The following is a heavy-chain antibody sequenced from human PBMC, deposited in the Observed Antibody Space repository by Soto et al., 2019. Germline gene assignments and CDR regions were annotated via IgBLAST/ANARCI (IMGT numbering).Heavy chain of an antibody. J-gene: IGHJ6*02. CDR2: ISGSGGST. Sequence: PGGSLRLSCAASGFTFSSYAMSWVRRAPGKGLEWVSAISGSGGSTYYADSVKGRFTISRDNSKNTLYLQMNSLRAEDTAVYYCAKGGFEYSSSSGMDVWGQGTTVTVSS. D-gene: IGHD6-6*01. CDR1: GFTFSSYA. V-gene: IGHV3-23*01. CDR3: AKGGFEYSSSSGMDV.